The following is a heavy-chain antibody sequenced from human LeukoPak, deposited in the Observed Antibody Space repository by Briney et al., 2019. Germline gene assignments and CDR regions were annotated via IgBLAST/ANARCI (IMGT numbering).Heavy chain of an antibody. D-gene: IGHD6-6*01. Sequence: ASVKVSCKASGYTFTCYYMHWVRQAPGQGLEWMGWINPNSGGTNYAQKFQGRVTMTRDTSISTAYMELSRLRSDDTAVYYCASAIRAARTYYFDYWGQGTLVAVSS. CDR3: ASAIRAARTYYFDY. V-gene: IGHV1-2*02. CDR2: INPNSGGT. J-gene: IGHJ4*02. CDR1: GYTFTCYY.